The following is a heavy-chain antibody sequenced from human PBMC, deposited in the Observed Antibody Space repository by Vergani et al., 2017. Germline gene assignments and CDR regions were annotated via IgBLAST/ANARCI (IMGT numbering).Heavy chain of an antibody. CDR1: GVSIKSGFW. D-gene: IGHD3-16*01. V-gene: IGHV4-4*03. J-gene: IGHJ6*02. Sequence: VQLQESGPGLVKPPGTLSLTCAVSGVSIKSGFWWTWVRQPPGKGLEWIGEIYYTGITNYNSSIKSRVSMAVDTSKNQFSMDLTSVTAADTAMYYSVGAQGGDVPHDKRGYFFYGMDVWGQGTTVTVSS. CDR3: VGAQGGDVPHDKRGYFFYGMDV. CDR2: IYYTGIT.